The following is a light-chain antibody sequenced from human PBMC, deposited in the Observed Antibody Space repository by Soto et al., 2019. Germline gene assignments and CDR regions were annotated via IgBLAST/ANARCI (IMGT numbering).Light chain of an antibody. CDR3: QQYRSSPVT. CDR1: QSVSGSY. J-gene: IGKJ1*01. CDR2: GAS. Sequence: EIVLTQVPGTLSLSPGERATLSCRASQSVSGSYLAWYQQKPGQAPRLLIYGASSMATGVPDRFSGSGSGTDFTLTISRLEPEDVALYYCQQYRSSPVTFGQGTKVEIK. V-gene: IGKV3-20*01.